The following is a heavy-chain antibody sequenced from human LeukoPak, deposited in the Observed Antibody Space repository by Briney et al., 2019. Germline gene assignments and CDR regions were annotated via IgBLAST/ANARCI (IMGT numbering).Heavy chain of an antibody. CDR3: AKADTAMVSVDY. CDR1: GFTFSSYG. J-gene: IGHJ4*02. Sequence: GGSLRLSCAASGFTFSSYGMHWVRQAPGKGLEWVALIRYDGSNKYYADSVKGRFTISRDNSKNTLYLQMNSLRAEDTAVYYCAKADTAMVSVDYWGQGTLVTVSS. CDR2: IRYDGSNK. V-gene: IGHV3-30*02. D-gene: IGHD5-18*01.